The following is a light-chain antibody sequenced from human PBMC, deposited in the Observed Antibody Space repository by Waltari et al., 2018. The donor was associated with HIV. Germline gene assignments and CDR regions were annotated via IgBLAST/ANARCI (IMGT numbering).Light chain of an antibody. V-gene: IGKV3-15*01. Sequence: IVMTQSPATLSVSPGERATLSCRASRTVIGKIAWYRKKHGQAHRLLVYGASTRAAGVPARFTGSGSGTEFTLTISTLQSEDFAVYYCQQYNYWPPYTFGQGTRLESK. CDR2: GAS. J-gene: IGKJ2*01. CDR3: QQYNYWPPYT. CDR1: RTVIGK.